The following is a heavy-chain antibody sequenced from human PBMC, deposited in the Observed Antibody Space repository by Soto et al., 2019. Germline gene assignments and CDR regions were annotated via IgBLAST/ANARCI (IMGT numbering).Heavy chain of an antibody. Sequence: GESLKISCKGSGYSFTSYWIAWVRQMPGKGLEWMGIIYPGDSDTRYSPSFQGQVTISADKSISTAFLQWSSLKASDTAIYYCARLRTGSLGVYYFDYWGQGTLVTVSS. CDR3: ARLRTGSLGVYYFDY. J-gene: IGHJ4*02. CDR2: IYPGDSDT. D-gene: IGHD1-1*01. CDR1: GYSFTSYW. V-gene: IGHV5-51*01.